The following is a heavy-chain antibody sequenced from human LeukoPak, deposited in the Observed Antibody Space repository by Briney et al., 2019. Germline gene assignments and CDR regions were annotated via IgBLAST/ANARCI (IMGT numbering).Heavy chain of an antibody. J-gene: IGHJ4*02. CDR2: ISYDGSNK. CDR1: GFTFSSYA. Sequence: GRSLRLSCAASGFTFSSYAMHWVRQAPGKGLEWVAVISYDGSNKYYADSVKGRFTISRDNSKNTLYLQMNSLRAEDTAVYYCAASLPNIVVVPATKGPFGYWGQGALVTVSS. CDR3: AASLPNIVVVPATKGPFGY. D-gene: IGHD2-2*01. V-gene: IGHV3-30-3*01.